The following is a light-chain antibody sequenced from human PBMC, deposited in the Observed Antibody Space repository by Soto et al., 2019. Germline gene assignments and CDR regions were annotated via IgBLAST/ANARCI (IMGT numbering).Light chain of an antibody. CDR2: DAS. V-gene: IGKV1-5*01. Sequence: DIQMTQSPSTLPASVGDRITITCRASQRVSRRLAWYQQKPGKPPKLLIYDASSWDSGVPSRFSGRGSGTEFTLTISSLQPDDCATYYCHTYNTYSLHTFGQGTKVEIK. J-gene: IGKJ2*01. CDR1: QRVSRR. CDR3: HTYNTYSLHT.